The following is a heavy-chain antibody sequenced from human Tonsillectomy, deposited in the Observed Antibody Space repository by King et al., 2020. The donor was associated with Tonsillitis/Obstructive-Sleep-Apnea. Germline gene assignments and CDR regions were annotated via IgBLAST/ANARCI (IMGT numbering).Heavy chain of an antibody. Sequence: QLVQSGGGVVQPGRSLRLSCAASRFTFSSYAMHWVRQAPGKGLEWVAVISYDGSKKYYADSVKGRFTISRDNSKNTLYLQMNSLRAEDTSVYYCARELSYCSGISCFSGGFDCWGQGTLVTVAS. CDR2: ISYDGSKK. D-gene: IGHD2-15*01. CDR3: ARELSYCSGISCFSGGFDC. J-gene: IGHJ4*02. V-gene: IGHV3-30*04. CDR1: RFTFSSYA.